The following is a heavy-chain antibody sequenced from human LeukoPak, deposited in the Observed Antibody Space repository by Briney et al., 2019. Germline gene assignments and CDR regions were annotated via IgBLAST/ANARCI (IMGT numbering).Heavy chain of an antibody. CDR3: ARTGYSSSFPDY. J-gene: IGHJ4*02. CDR2: IYYSGST. V-gene: IGHV4-39*01. D-gene: IGHD6-6*01. CDR1: GGSISSSSYY. Sequence: SETLSLTCTVSGGSISSSSYYWGWIRQPPGKGLEWIGSIYYSGSTYYDLSLKSRVTISVDTSKNQFSLKLSSVTAADTAVYYCARTGYSSSFPDYWGQGTLVTVSS.